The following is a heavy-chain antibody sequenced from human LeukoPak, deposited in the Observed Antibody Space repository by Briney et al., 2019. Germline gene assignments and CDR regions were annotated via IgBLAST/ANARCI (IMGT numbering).Heavy chain of an antibody. CDR1: GGSISSSGYY. D-gene: IGHD3-10*01. CDR3: ARHRRYYGSGSYYSDFDS. J-gene: IGHJ4*02. CDR2: IFYSGST. V-gene: IGHV4-39*01. Sequence: SETLSLTCTVSGGSISSSGYYWGWIRQPPGKGLEWIGSIFYSGSTYYNPSLESPVTISTDMSKNYFSLRLSSVTAADTATYYCARHRRYYGSGSYYSDFDSWGQGILVTVSS.